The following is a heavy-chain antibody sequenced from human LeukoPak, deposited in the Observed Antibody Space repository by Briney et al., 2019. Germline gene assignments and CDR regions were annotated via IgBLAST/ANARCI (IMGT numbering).Heavy chain of an antibody. CDR1: GGSISSYY. J-gene: IGHJ6*03. D-gene: IGHD3-3*01. Sequence: PSETLSLTCTVSGGSISSYYWSWIRQPPGKGLEWLGYIYYSGSTNYNPSLKSRVTISVDTSKNQFSLKLSSVTAADTAVYYCARGIFLSYYYYMDVWAKGPRSPSP. CDR3: ARGIFLSYYYYMDV. V-gene: IGHV4-59*01. CDR2: IYYSGST.